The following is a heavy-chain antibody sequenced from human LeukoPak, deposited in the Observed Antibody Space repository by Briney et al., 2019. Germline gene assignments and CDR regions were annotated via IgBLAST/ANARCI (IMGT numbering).Heavy chain of an antibody. CDR1: GYTFTSYY. J-gene: IGHJ4*02. V-gene: IGHV1-46*01. Sequence: ASVKVSCKASGYTFTSYYMHWVRQAPGQGLEWMGIINPSGGSTSYALKFQGRVTMTRDTSTSTVYMELSSLRSEDTAVYYCARDAAFGELVIWGQGTLVTVSS. CDR2: INPSGGST. CDR3: ARDAAFGELVI. D-gene: IGHD3-10*01.